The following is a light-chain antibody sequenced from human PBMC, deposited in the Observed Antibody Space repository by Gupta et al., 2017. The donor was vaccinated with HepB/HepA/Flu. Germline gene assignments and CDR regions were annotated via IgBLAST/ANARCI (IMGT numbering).Light chain of an antibody. J-gene: IGKJ3*01. Sequence: EVVLTQSPGTLSLSLGEIATLSCRASQSVSSNYLAWYQQKPGQAPRLIIFDASSRDMGSTVRFSGGGERKDFTHTSSRREDEDCAGYYEQQSGTSFTFGHGTKVDVK. CDR1: QSVSSNY. CDR3: QQSGTSFT. V-gene: IGKV3-20*01. CDR2: DAS.